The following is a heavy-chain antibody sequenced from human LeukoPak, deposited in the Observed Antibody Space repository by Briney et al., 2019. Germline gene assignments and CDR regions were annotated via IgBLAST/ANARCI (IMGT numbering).Heavy chain of an antibody. CDR2: VSSGSSTI. J-gene: IGHJ3*02. CDR3: ARGGLGKEAFDI. V-gene: IGHV3-11*04. Sequence: GGSLRLSCAASGFTFSDYYMSWIRQAPGKALEWVSYVSSGSSTIYYADSVKGRFTVSRDNGKRSLYLHMNSLRAEDTAMYYCARGGLGKEAFDIWGQGTMVTVSS. CDR1: GFTFSDYY. D-gene: IGHD3-10*01.